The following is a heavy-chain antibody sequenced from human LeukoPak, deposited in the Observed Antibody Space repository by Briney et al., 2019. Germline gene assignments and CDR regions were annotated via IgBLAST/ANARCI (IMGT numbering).Heavy chain of an antibody. D-gene: IGHD6-25*01. CDR2: ISGSGGST. CDR1: GFTFSSYA. CDR3: AKEVAALPDAFDI. V-gene: IGHV3-23*01. J-gene: IGHJ3*02. Sequence: GGSLRLSCAASGFTFSSYAMSWVRQAPGKGLEWVSAISGSGGSTYYAGSVKGRFTISRDNSKNTLYVQMDSLRAEDTAVYYCAKEVAALPDAFDIWGQGTMVTVSS.